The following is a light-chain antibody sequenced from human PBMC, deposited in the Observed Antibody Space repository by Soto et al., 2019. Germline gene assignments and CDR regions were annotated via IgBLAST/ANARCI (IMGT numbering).Light chain of an antibody. V-gene: IGLV4-69*01. CDR2: LNSDGSH. CDR1: SGHNNYA. J-gene: IGLJ2*01. Sequence: QPVLTQSPSASASLGASVKLTCTLSSGHNNYAIAWHQQQPERGPRYLMKLNSDGSHSRGDGIPDRFSGSSSGAERHLTISSLQSEDEADYYCQIWGIAIHDVVFGGGTKLTVL. CDR3: QIWGIAIHDVV.